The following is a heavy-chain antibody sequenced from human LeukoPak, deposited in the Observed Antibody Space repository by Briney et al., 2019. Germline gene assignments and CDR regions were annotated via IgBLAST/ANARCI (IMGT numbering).Heavy chain of an antibody. CDR1: GGSISSYY. V-gene: IGHV4-59*01. J-gene: IGHJ4*02. CDR3: ARGDYDFWGNFFDY. CDR2: IYHSGST. D-gene: IGHD3-3*01. Sequence: SETLSLTCTVSGGSISSYYWSWIRQPPGKGLEWIGYIYHSGSTNYNPSLKSRVTISVDTSKNQFSLKLSSVTAADTAVYYCARGDYDFWGNFFDYWGQGTLVTVSS.